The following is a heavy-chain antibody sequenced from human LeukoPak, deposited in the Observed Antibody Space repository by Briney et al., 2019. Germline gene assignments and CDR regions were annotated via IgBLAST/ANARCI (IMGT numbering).Heavy chain of an antibody. V-gene: IGHV1-3*03. D-gene: IGHD5-18*01. CDR3: AKRSGYSYGSRYALDY. Sequence: ASVKVSCKASGYTFTSYAMHWVRQAPGQRLEWMGWINAGNGNTKYSQEFQGRVTITRDTSASTAYMELSSLRSEDTAVYYCAKRSGYSYGSRYALDYWGQGTLVTVSS. CDR2: INAGNGNT. CDR1: GYTFTSYA. J-gene: IGHJ4*02.